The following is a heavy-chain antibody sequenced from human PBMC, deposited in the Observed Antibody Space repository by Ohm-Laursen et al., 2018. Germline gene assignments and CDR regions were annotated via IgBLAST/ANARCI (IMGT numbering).Heavy chain of an antibody. CDR3: AKGRWERPTNFDY. V-gene: IGHV3-23*01. J-gene: IGHJ4*02. D-gene: IGHD1-26*01. Sequence: SLRLSCAAFGFTFSSYAMSWVRQAPGKGLEWVSGISGSGGDTYYADSVKGRFTISRDNSKNTLYLQMNSLRAEDTAVYYCAKGRWERPTNFDYWGQGTLVTVSS. CDR1: GFTFSSYA. CDR2: ISGSGGDT.